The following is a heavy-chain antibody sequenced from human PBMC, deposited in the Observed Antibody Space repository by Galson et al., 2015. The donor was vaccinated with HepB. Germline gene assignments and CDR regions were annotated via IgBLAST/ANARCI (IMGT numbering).Heavy chain of an antibody. J-gene: IGHJ5*02. D-gene: IGHD2-15*01. CDR2: ISPYNRNI. Sequence: SVKVSCKASGYTFSTYSITWVRQAPGQGLEWMGWISPYNRNIDYAQTLQGRLTMTTDTSTSTAFMELRSLRSDDTAVYYCARGALVVVVGATQNNWFSPWGQGTLVTVSS. V-gene: IGHV1-18*01. CDR1: GYTFSTYS. CDR3: ARGALVVVVGATQNNWFSP.